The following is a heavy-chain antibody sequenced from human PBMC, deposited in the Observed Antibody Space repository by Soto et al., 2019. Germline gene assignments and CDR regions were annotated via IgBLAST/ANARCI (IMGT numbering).Heavy chain of an antibody. CDR1: GGTFNTYA. Sequence: QVQLVQSGAEMKKPGSSVKVSCQSSGGTFNTYAMNWVRQAPGQGPEWMGDISPVFGAANYAPKFQGRVTSTAGESTGTSYIQLSSLTSGETALFFCAREVQVHARAFVYWVQGTLVSVSS. CDR3: AREVQVHARAFVY. D-gene: IGHD1-26*01. J-gene: IGHJ4*02. V-gene: IGHV1-69*19. CDR2: ISPVFGAA.